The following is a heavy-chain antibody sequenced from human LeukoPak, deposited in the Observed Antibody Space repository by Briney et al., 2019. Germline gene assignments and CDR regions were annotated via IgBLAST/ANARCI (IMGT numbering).Heavy chain of an antibody. CDR2: INHSGST. CDR3: ARTTEGYCSSASCFGFSYSYYMDV. J-gene: IGHJ6*03. CDR1: GGSFSGYY. Sequence: SETLSLTCAVYGGSFSGYYWSWIRQPPGKGLEWIGEINHSGSTNYNPSLKSRVTISVDTSKNQFSLKLNSVIAADTAVYYCARTTEGYCSSASCFGFSYSYYMDVWGKGTTVTISS. V-gene: IGHV4-34*01. D-gene: IGHD2-2*01.